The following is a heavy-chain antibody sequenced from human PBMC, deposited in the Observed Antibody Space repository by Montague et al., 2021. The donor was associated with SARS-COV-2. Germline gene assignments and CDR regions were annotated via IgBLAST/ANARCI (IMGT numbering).Heavy chain of an antibody. J-gene: IGHJ4*02. CDR2: THYRSKWYN. V-gene: IGHV6-1*01. D-gene: IGHD2-2*01. CDR3: ARIPVGSKYYFDF. CDR1: GDSDGGVEPS. Sequence: CAISGDSDGGVEPSCRSERQTSERHLQWLGMTHYRSKWYNDYAESVKSRITIDPDTSKHQFSLHLNSVTPEDTAVYYCARIPVGSKYYFDFWGQGTLVTVSS.